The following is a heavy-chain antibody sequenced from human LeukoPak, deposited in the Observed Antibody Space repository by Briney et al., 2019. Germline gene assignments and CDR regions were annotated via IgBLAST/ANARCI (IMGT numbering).Heavy chain of an antibody. J-gene: IGHJ3*02. V-gene: IGHV4-61*08. CDR2: IYYSGST. Sequence: PSETLSLTCTVSGGSISSGDYYWSWIRQPPGKGLEWIGYIYYSGSTYYNPSLKSRVTISVDTSKNQFSLKLSSVTAADTAVYYCARDSARMGYDAFNIWGQGTMVTVSS. D-gene: IGHD2-8*01. CDR3: ARDSARMGYDAFNI. CDR1: GGSISSGDYY.